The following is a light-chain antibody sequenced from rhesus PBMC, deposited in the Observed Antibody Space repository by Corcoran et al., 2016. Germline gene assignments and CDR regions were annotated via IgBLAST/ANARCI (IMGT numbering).Light chain of an antibody. CDR3: QKYSSSPLS. CDR1: QSVSTS. J-gene: IGKJ4*01. V-gene: IGKV3-53*01. Sequence: QVILTQSPATLSLSPGERATLSCRASQSVSTSLSWYQPNPGQAPRLLIYGASSRATGIPDRVSGSGSGTECTLTISSLEPEDFSVYYCQKYSSSPLSFGGGTKVEIK. CDR2: GAS.